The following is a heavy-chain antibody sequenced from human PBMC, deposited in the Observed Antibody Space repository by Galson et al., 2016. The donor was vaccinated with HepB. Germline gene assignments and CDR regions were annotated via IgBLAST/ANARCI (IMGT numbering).Heavy chain of an antibody. J-gene: IGHJ4*02. V-gene: IGHV3-30-3*01. CDR3: ARDFLSTQRELGYLDY. CDR2: ISYNGNKR. D-gene: IGHD7-27*01. CDR1: GATFSSFA. Sequence: SLRLSCAASGATFSSFAMHWVRQAPGKGLEWLAAISYNGNKRFHADSVMGRFTISRDNSKDTLYLQMNSLRGEDTAVYFCARDFLSTQRELGYLDYWGQGALVTVSS.